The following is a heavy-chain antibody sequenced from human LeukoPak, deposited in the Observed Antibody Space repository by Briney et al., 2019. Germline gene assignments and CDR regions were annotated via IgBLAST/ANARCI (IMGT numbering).Heavy chain of an antibody. CDR3: ARDAYCSSSTCYGWFDP. V-gene: IGHV1-2*02. D-gene: IGHD2-2*01. CDR2: INPNSGGT. CDR1: GYTFTDYF. J-gene: IGHJ5*02. Sequence: ASVKVSCKASGYTFTDYFMHWVRQAPGQGLEWMGWINPNSGGTNYAQKFQGRVTMTRDTSISTAYVELSRLRSDDTAVYYCARDAYCSSSTCYGWFDPWGQGTLVTVSS.